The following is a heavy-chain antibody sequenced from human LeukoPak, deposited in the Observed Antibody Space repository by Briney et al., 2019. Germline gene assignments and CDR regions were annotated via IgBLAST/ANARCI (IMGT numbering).Heavy chain of an antibody. J-gene: IGHJ6*03. Sequence: PGGSLRLSCAASGFTFSSYWMHWVRQAPGKGLVWASRINSDGSSTSYADSVKGRFTISRDNAKNTLYLQMNSLRAEDTAVYYCARGLAAAGMSYYYYYMDVWGKGTTVTVSS. CDR1: GFTFSSYW. V-gene: IGHV3-74*01. CDR2: INSDGSST. D-gene: IGHD6-13*01. CDR3: ARGLAAAGMSYYYYYMDV.